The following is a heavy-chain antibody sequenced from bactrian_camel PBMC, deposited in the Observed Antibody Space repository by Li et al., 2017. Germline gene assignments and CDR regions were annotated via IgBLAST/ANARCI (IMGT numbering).Heavy chain of an antibody. CDR3: AKDDYCSGSWSWARTHAAY. V-gene: IGHV3S1*01. CDR1: GYSYSSTC. D-gene: IGHD3*01. J-gene: IGHJ4*01. Sequence: VQLVESGRGSVQSGGSLRLSCAVSGYSYSSTCMGWYRVGPGNECKLVSSIVARDGYTYYEDSVKGRFTISRDNAKNTLYLQLNSLKTEDTAMYRCAKDDYCSGSWSWARTHAAYWGQGTQVTVS. CDR2: IVARDGYT.